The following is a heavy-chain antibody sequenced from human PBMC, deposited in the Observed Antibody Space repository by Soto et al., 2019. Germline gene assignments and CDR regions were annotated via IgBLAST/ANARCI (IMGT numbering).Heavy chain of an antibody. CDR3: ARSEATRIDY. J-gene: IGHJ4*02. V-gene: IGHV1-24*01. Sequence: ASVKVSCKVSGYTLTELSMHWVRQAPGKGLEWMGGFDPEDGETIYAQKFQGRVTMTTDTSTGTAYMELRSLRSDDTAVYYCARSEATRIDYSGQGTLVTVSS. CDR1: GYTLTELS. CDR2: FDPEDGET.